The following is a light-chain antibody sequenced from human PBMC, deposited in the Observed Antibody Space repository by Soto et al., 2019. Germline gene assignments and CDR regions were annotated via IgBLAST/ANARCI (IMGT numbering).Light chain of an antibody. J-gene: IGLJ2*01. V-gene: IGLV2-14*03. CDR1: SSDVGAYNH. CDR2: DVN. Sequence: QSALTQPASVSGSPGQSITISCTGTSSDVGAYNHVSWYQQHPGKAPNLMIYDVNMWPSGVSHRFSGSKSGYTASLTISGLQAEDEADYYCSSYASSTSVLFGGGTKVTVL. CDR3: SSYASSTSVL.